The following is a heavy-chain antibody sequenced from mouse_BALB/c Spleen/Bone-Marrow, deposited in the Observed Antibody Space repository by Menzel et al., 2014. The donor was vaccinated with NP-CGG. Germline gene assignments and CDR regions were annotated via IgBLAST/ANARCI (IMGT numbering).Heavy chain of an antibody. J-gene: IGHJ2*03. D-gene: IGHD1-1*02. CDR3: GRVWYFGY. V-gene: IGHV5-6-3*01. CDR1: GFTFSSYG. Sequence: EVQLEQPGAGLVQPGGPLKLSCAASGFTFSSYGMSWVRQSPDKRLELVATINSNGGSTYYPDSVKGRFTIPRDNAKNPLDLQMTGLRSEDAAMCCCGRVWYFGYWGQCTSLTISS. CDR2: INSNGGST.